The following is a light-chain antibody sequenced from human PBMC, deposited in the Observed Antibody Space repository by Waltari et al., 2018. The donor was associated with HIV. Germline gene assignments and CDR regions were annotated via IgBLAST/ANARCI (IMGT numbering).Light chain of an antibody. CDR2: KAS. CDR1: QRISRW. V-gene: IGKV1-5*03. J-gene: IGKJ1*01. CDR3: QQYNSYART. Sequence: DIQMTQSPSTLSASVGDRVTITCRASQRISRWLAWYQQKPGKAPKLLIYKASSLESGVPSRFSGSGSGTEFTLTISSLQPDDFATDYCQQYNSYARTFGQGTKVEIK.